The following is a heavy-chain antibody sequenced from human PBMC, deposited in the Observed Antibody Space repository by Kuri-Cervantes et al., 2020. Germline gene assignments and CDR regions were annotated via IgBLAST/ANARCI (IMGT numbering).Heavy chain of an antibody. Sequence: LSLTCAASGFTFSSYGMHWVRQAPGKGLEWVAVISYDGSNKYYADSVKGRFTISRDNSKNTLYLQMNSLRAEDTAVYYCARDEGGISLAIGMDVWGQGTTVTVSS. CDR2: ISYDGSNK. V-gene: IGHV3-30*03. CDR3: ARDEGGISLAIGMDV. D-gene: IGHD2-2*02. J-gene: IGHJ6*02. CDR1: GFTFSSYG.